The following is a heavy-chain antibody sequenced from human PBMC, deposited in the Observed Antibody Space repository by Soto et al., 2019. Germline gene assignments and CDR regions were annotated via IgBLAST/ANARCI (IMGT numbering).Heavy chain of an antibody. V-gene: IGHV3-15*07. CDR2: IKSKTDGGTT. Sequence: GGSLRLSCAVSGFTFSNTWMNWVRQAPGKGLEWVGRIKSKTDGGTTDYAAPVKGRFTISRDDSKNMLYLQMNSLKTEDTAMYYCTTFYYDILTGYYFDYWGQGTLVTVSS. J-gene: IGHJ4*02. D-gene: IGHD3-9*01. CDR1: GFTFSNTW. CDR3: TTFYYDILTGYYFDY.